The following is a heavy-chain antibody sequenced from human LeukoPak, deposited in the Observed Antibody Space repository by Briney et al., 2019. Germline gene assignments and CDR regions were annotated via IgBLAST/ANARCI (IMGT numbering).Heavy chain of an antibody. CDR3: AKDGEYFDFWSGYYMGYYYYMDV. Sequence: PGGSLRLSCAASGFTFSSYAMSWVRQAPGKGLEWVSAISGSGVSTYYADSVKGRFTISRDNSKNTLYLQMNSLRAEDTAVYYCAKDGEYFDFWSGYYMGYYYYMDVWGKGTTVTV. D-gene: IGHD3-3*01. CDR1: GFTFSSYA. J-gene: IGHJ6*03. V-gene: IGHV3-23*01. CDR2: ISGSGVST.